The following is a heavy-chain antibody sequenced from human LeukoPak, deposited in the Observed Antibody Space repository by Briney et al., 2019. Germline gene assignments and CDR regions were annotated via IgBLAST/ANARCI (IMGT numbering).Heavy chain of an antibody. D-gene: IGHD2-2*02. V-gene: IGHV3-30*02. CDR3: AKAPYCSSTSCYKSGFDY. J-gene: IGHJ4*02. Sequence: GGSLRLSCAASGFTFSSYGMHWVRQAPGKGLEWVAFIRYDGSNKYYADSVKGRFTISRDNSKNTLYLQMNSLRAEDTAVYYCAKAPYCSSTSCYKSGFDYWGQGTLVTVSS. CDR2: IRYDGSNK. CDR1: GFTFSSYG.